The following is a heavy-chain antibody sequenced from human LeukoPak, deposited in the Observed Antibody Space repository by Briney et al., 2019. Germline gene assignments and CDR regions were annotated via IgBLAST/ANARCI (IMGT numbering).Heavy chain of an antibody. CDR2: IYYSGRT. CDR3: ARRRYYDGSGYLE. CDR1: GDSFSRSDSY. J-gene: IGHJ1*01. V-gene: IGHV4-39*02. D-gene: IGHD3-22*01. Sequence: SETLSLTCSVSGDSFSRSDSYWDWIRQPPGKGLEWIGTIYYSGRTYYSPSLKSRVTMSVDPSNNHFSLNLRAVTAAYTGVYYCARRRYYDGSGYLEWGQGTLLSVSS.